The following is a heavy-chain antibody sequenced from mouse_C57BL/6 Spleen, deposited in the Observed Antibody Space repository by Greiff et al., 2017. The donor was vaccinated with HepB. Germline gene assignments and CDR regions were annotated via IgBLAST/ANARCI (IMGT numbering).Heavy chain of an antibody. D-gene: IGHD2-2*01. Sequence: EVQLQESGPGLVKPSQTVFLTCTVTGISITTGNYRWRWIRQFPGNKLEWIGYIYYSGTITYNPSLTNRTTITRDTPKNQFFLEMNSLTAEDTATYYCARDGDGYDWYFDVWGTGTTVTVSS. J-gene: IGHJ1*03. V-gene: IGHV3-5*01. CDR3: ARDGDGYDWYFDV. CDR1: GISITTGNYR. CDR2: IYYSGTI.